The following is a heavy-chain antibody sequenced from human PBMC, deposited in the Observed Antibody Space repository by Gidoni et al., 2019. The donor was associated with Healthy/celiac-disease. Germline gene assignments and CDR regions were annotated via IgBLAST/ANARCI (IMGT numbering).Heavy chain of an antibody. V-gene: IGHV1-46*01. D-gene: IGHD2-15*01. CDR3: ASSGVVAAWFDY. Sequence: QVQLVQSGAEVKKPGASVKVSCQASGYTFTSYYMHWVRQAPGQGLEWMGIINPSGGSTSYAQKFQGRVTMTRDTSTSTVYMELSSLRSEDTAVYYCASSGVVAAWFDYWGQGTLVTVSS. CDR1: GYTFTSYY. J-gene: IGHJ4*02. CDR2: INPSGGST.